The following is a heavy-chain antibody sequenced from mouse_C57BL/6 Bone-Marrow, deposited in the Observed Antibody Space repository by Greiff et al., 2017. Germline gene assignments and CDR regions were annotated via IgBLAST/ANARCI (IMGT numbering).Heavy chain of an antibody. CDR3: ARDGLLRSYWYFDV. D-gene: IGHD1-1*01. Sequence: EVKLMESGPGLVKPSQSLSLTCSVTGYSITSGYYWNWIRQFPGNKLEWMGYISYDGSNNYNPSLKNRISITRDTSKNQFFLQLNSVTTEDTATYYCARDGLLRSYWYFDVWGTGTTVTVSS. CDR2: ISYDGSN. J-gene: IGHJ1*03. CDR1: GYSITSGYY. V-gene: IGHV3-6*01.